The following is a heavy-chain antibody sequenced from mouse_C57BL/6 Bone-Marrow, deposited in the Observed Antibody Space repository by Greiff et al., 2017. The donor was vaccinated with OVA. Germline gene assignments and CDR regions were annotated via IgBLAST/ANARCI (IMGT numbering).Heavy chain of an antibody. Sequence: VQLQQSGPGLVQPSQSLSITCTVSGFSLTSYGVHWVRQSPGKGLEWLGVIWRGGSTDYNAAFMSRLSITKDNSKSQVFFKMNSLQADDTAIYYCATYSNYEGTSYYAMDYWGQGTSVTVSS. D-gene: IGHD2-5*01. CDR3: ATYSNYEGTSYYAMDY. CDR1: GFSLTSYG. V-gene: IGHV2-5*01. J-gene: IGHJ4*01. CDR2: IWRGGST.